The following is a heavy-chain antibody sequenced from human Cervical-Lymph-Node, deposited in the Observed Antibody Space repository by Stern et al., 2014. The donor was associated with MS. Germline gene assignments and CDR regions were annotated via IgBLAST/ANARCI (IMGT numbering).Heavy chain of an antibody. Sequence: QVTLRESGPTLVKPTQTLTLTCTFSGFSLSTSGVGVGWIRQPPGKALEWLALIYWDDDKRYSPALKSRLTITKDTSKNQVVLTMTNMDPVDTATYYCAHSVDTAMDNWFDPWGQGTLVTVSS. J-gene: IGHJ5*02. CDR2: IYWDDDK. V-gene: IGHV2-5*02. D-gene: IGHD5-18*01. CDR1: GFSLSTSGVG. CDR3: AHSVDTAMDNWFDP.